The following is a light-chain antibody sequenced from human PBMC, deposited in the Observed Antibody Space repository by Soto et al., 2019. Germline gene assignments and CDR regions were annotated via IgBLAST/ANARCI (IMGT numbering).Light chain of an antibody. Sequence: DIQLTQSPSVLSASVGDRVTITCRASQGISSDLAWYQQKPGKAAKLLIYAASTLQSGVPSRFSGSGSGTDFTLTISSLQPEDLATYCCQHLNNYPPYTFGQGTKLEIK. CDR2: AAS. J-gene: IGKJ2*01. CDR1: QGISSD. V-gene: IGKV1-9*01. CDR3: QHLNNYPPYT.